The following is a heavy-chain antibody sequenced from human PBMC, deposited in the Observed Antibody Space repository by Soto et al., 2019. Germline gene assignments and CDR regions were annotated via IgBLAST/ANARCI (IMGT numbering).Heavy chain of an antibody. CDR2: IHPSGGGT. CDR3: ARGGHIAVVTASFDY. J-gene: IGHJ4*02. Sequence: QVQLVQSGAEVKKPGASVKVSCKPSGYTFNTYYLHWVRQAPGQALEWMGVIHPSGGGTTYAQKFLGRVTVTRDTSTSTVFMDLSSLRSDDTAVYYCARGGHIAVVTASFDYWGQGTLVTVSS. V-gene: IGHV1-46*02. CDR1: GYTFNTYY. D-gene: IGHD2-21*02.